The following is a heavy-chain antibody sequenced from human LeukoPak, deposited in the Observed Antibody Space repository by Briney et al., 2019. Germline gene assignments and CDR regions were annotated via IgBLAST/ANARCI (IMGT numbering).Heavy chain of an antibody. V-gene: IGHV4-34*01. CDR3: GRDGSRYCSGASCYTY. CDR1: GGSLSGYY. Sequence: PSETLSLTCAVYGGSLSGYYWSWIRQPPGRGLEWIGEINYSGSTNYNPPLKSRVTISVDTSKNQFSLKLSSVTAADTAVYYCGRDGSRYCSGASCYTYWGQGTLVTVSS. D-gene: IGHD2-15*01. J-gene: IGHJ4*02. CDR2: INYSGST.